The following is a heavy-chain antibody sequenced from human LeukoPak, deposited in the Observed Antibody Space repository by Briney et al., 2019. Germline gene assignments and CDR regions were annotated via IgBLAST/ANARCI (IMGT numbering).Heavy chain of an antibody. CDR1: GFTFGDSA. V-gene: IGHV3-49*04. Sequence: GGSLRLSCTASGFTFGDSAMDWVRQAPGKGLEWVGFIRSKAYGGTTEYAASVKGRFTISRDDSKSIAYLQMHSLKTEDTAVYYCLSEGMGVGAAPLWGQGTLVTVSS. CDR2: IRSKAYGGTT. CDR3: LSEGMGVGAAPL. J-gene: IGHJ4*02. D-gene: IGHD2-15*01.